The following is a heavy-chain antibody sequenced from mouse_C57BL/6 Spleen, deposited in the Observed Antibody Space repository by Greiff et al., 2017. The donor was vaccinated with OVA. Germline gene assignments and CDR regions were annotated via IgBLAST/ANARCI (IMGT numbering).Heavy chain of an antibody. CDR2: ISYDGSN. CDR3: AREGIYGNFFDY. V-gene: IGHV3-6*01. D-gene: IGHD2-1*01. CDR1: GYSITSGYY. Sequence: EVQLVESGPGLVKPSQSLSLTCSVTGYSITSGYYWNWIRQFPGNKLEWMGYISYDGSNNYNPSLKNRISITRDTSKNQFFLKLNSVTTEDTATYYCAREGIYGNFFDYWGQGTTLTVSS. J-gene: IGHJ2*01.